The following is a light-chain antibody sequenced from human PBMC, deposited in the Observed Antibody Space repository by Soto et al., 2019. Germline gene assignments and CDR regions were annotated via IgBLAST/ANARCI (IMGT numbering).Light chain of an antibody. J-gene: IGLJ2*01. CDR1: NSNIGSST. CDR2: SNY. Sequence: QLVLTQPPSASGTPGQRVTISCSGSNSNIGSSTVNWYQQVPGTAPKLLIFSNYQRPSGVPDRFSGSKSDTSASLAISGLQSDDEADYFCAAWDDSLNGPVFGGGTKVTVL. V-gene: IGLV1-44*01. CDR3: AAWDDSLNGPV.